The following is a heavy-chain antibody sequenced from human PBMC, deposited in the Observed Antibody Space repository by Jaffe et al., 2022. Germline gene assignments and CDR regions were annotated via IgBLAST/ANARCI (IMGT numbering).Heavy chain of an antibody. J-gene: IGHJ3*02. CDR1: GYTFTSYY. Sequence: QVQLVQSGAEVKKPGASVKVSCKASGYTFTSYYMHWVRQAPGQGLEWMGIINPSGGSTSYAQKFQGRVTMTRDTSTSTVYMELSSLRSEDTAVYYCARDFGLGREVLDEGRGAFDIWGQGTMVTVSS. V-gene: IGHV1-46*01. CDR2: INPSGGST. D-gene: IGHD3-10*01. CDR3: ARDFGLGREVLDEGRGAFDI.